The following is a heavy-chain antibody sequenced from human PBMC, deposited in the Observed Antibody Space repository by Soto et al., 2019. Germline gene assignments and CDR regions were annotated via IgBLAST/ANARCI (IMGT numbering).Heavy chain of an antibody. CDR1: GFSFSNYA. CDR2: ISASGGST. J-gene: IGHJ4*02. Sequence: GGSLRLSCVASGFSFSNYAMSWVRQAPGEGLEWVSGISASGGSTYYPDSVKGRFTISRDNSKNTLYLQMNSLTTEDTSLYSFANVSLGGSGVSRVRQPFDSWGQGILVTVSS. V-gene: IGHV3-23*01. CDR3: ANVSLGGSGVSRVRQPFDS. D-gene: IGHD2-15*01.